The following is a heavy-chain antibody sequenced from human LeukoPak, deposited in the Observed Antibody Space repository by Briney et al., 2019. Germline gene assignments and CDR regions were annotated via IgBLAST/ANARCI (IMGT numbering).Heavy chain of an antibody. J-gene: IGHJ4*02. Sequence: NPGGSLRLSCAASGFTFSSYSMNWVRQAPGKGLEWVSSISSRSGYIYYADSVKGRFTISRDNAKNSLYLQMNSLTAEDTAVYYCARDYDGDYGLDYWGQGTLVTVSS. V-gene: IGHV3-21*01. D-gene: IGHD4-17*01. CDR3: ARDYDGDYGLDY. CDR1: GFTFSSYS. CDR2: ISSRSGYI.